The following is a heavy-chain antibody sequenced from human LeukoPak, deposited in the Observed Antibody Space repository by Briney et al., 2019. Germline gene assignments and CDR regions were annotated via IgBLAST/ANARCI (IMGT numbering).Heavy chain of an antibody. CDR1: GYTFTGYY. J-gene: IGHJ4*02. D-gene: IGHD3-10*01. CDR2: INPNGGGT. Sequence: ASVKVSCKASGYTFTGYYMHWVRQAPGQGLEWMGWINPNGGGTNYAQKFQGRVTMTRDTSISTAYMELSRLRSDDTAVYYCARLLWFGELSTRTRRYFDYWGQGTLVTVSP. V-gene: IGHV1-2*02. CDR3: ARLLWFGELSTRTRRYFDY.